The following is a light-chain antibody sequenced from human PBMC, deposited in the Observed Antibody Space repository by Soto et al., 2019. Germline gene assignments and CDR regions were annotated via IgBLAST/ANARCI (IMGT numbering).Light chain of an antibody. CDR3: SSYTSSSFVV. CDR1: SSDVGGYNY. V-gene: IGLV2-14*01. CDR2: DVS. J-gene: IGLJ2*01. Sequence: QSVLTQPASVSGSPGQSITISCTGTSSDVGGYNYVSWYQQHPGKAPKLMIYDVSNRPSGVSNRFSGSKSGNTASLTISGLQAEDEADYYCSSYTSSSFVVFGGGTKLTVL.